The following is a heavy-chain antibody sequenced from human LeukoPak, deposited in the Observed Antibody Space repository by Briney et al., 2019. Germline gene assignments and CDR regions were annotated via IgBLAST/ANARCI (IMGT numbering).Heavy chain of an antibody. CDR3: ARVRAAGSFDI. CDR1: GGSFSDYC. Sequence: KPSETLSLTCTVYGGSFSDYCWSWIRQPPGKGLEWIGEINHSGSTNYNPSLKSRVTISVDTSRNQFSLILTSVTAADTAVYFCARVRAAGSFDIWGQGTMVTVSS. V-gene: IGHV4-34*01. J-gene: IGHJ3*02. CDR2: INHSGST.